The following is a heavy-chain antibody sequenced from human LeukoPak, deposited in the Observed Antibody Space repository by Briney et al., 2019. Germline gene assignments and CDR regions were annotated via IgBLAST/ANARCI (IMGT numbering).Heavy chain of an antibody. Sequence: GGSLRLSCAASGFTFNNYWMSWVRQAPGKGLEWVANIKQDGSEIYYVDSVKGRFTISRDNAKNSLYLQMNSLRAEDTAVYYCAGVDGVSGSYRLRYWGQGILVTVSS. CDR3: AGVDGVSGSYRLRY. J-gene: IGHJ4*02. D-gene: IGHD3-16*02. CDR2: IKQDGSEI. CDR1: GFTFNNYW. V-gene: IGHV3-7*03.